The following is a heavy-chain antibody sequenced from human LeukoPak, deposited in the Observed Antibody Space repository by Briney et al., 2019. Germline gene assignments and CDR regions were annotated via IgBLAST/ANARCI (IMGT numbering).Heavy chain of an antibody. Sequence: GGSLRLSCAASGFTFSSYAMRWVRQAPGKVLEWVAGISWSSGNIGYADSVKGRFTISRDNADNSLHLEMNSLRHEDTAVYFCARDAWRSAFDYGMDVWGQETTVAVSS. D-gene: IGHD6-25*01. CDR3: ARDAWRSAFDYGMDV. V-gene: IGHV3-9*01. J-gene: IGHJ6*02. CDR2: ISWSSGNI. CDR1: GFTFSSYA.